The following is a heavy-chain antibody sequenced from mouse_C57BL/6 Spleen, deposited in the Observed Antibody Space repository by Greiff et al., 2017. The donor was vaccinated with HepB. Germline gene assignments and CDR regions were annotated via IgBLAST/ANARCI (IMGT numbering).Heavy chain of an antibody. CDR1: GYSFTSYY. Sequence: QVQLKQSGPELVKPGASVKISCKASGYSFTSYYIHWVKQRPGQGLEWIGWIYPGSGNTKYNEKFKGKATLTADTSSSTAYMQLSSLTSEDSAVYYCARDPYGNYVYYAMDYWGQGTSVTVSS. D-gene: IGHD2-1*01. J-gene: IGHJ4*01. CDR2: IYPGSGNT. CDR3: ARDPYGNYVYYAMDY. V-gene: IGHV1-66*01.